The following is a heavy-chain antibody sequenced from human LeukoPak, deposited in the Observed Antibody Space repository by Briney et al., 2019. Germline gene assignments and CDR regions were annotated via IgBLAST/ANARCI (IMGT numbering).Heavy chain of an antibody. J-gene: IGHJ4*02. CDR2: IYDSGST. CDR3: ARHDIGSYAVDY. D-gene: IGHD3-16*01. V-gene: IGHV4-39*01. CDR1: GGSIRSSYYY. Sequence: SETLSLTCTVSGGSIRSSYYYWGWIRQPPGKGLEWIGSIYDSGSTYYNPSLKSRVTISVDTSKNQFSLKLNSVTAADTAVYYCARHDIGSYAVDYWGQGTLVTVSS.